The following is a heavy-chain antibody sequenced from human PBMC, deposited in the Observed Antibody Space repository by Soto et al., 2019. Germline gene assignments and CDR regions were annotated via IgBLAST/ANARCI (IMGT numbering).Heavy chain of an antibody. CDR1: GYTFTSYG. D-gene: IGHD1-26*01. Sequence: APVKVSRKASGYTFTSYGISWVRQAPGTGLGWMGCISAYNAKTNYAQKLHGRVTMTKDTSTSTAYMELRSLRSDDTVVYYCAAQGSYFWFDPWGQGTLVNVSS. CDR3: AAQGSYFWFDP. J-gene: IGHJ5*02. V-gene: IGHV1-18*01. CDR2: ISAYNAKT.